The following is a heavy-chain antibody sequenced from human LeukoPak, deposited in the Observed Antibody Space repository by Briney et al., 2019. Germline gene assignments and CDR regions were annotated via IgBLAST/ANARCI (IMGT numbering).Heavy chain of an antibody. CDR3: ARENLLLWFGELVLQKGDAFDI. CDR1: GFTFSSYW. Sequence: GGSLRLSCAASGFTFSSYWMSWVRQAPGKGLEWVANIKQDGSEKYYVDSVKGRFTISRDNAKNSLYLQMNSLGAEDTAVYYCARENLLLWFGELVLQKGDAFDIWGQGTMVTVSS. D-gene: IGHD3-10*01. V-gene: IGHV3-7*01. CDR2: IKQDGSEK. J-gene: IGHJ3*02.